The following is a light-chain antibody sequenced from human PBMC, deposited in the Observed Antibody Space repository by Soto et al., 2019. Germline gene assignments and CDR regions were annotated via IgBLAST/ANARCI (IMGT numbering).Light chain of an antibody. Sequence: DIQMTQSPSTLSASVGDTVTITCRASQTISGWLAWYQQRPGKAPNLLIFDASTLESGVPSRFSGSGSGTEFTLTISSLQPDDFATYYCQHYNSYSEAFGQGTMVDI. CDR2: DAS. CDR3: QHYNSYSEA. CDR1: QTISGW. V-gene: IGKV1-5*01. J-gene: IGKJ1*01.